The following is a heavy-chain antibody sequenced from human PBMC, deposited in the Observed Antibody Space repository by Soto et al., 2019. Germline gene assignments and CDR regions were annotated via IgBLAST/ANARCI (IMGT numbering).Heavy chain of an antibody. Sequence: SETLCLTCTVSGGSISSYYGSWIRHLPGKGLEWIGYIYYSGSTNYNPSLKSRVTISVDTSKNQFSLKLSSVTAADTAVYYCARDTSGSLDDAFDIWGQGTMVTVSS. D-gene: IGHD1-26*01. J-gene: IGHJ3*02. CDR2: IYYSGST. CDR1: GGSISSYY. CDR3: ARDTSGSLDDAFDI. V-gene: IGHV4-59*01.